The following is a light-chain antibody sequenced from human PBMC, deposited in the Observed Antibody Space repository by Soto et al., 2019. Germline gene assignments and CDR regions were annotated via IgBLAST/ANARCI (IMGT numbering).Light chain of an antibody. CDR2: DAS. V-gene: IGKV1-5*01. J-gene: IGKJ1*01. Sequence: EIQMTLSPSTLSAYVGDRVTITCRASQSISSWLAWYQQKPGKAPKLLIYDASSLESGVPSRFSGSGSGTEFTLTISSLQPDDFATYYCQQYNSYSLAFGQGTKVDIK. CDR1: QSISSW. CDR3: QQYNSYSLA.